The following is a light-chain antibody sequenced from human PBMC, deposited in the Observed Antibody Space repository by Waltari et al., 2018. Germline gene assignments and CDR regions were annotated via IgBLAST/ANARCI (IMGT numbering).Light chain of an antibody. Sequence: EIVMTQSPATLFVSPGERATLSCRASQTVSSNLAWYHQKPGQATRLLIYSTSTRATGVPARFSGSGSGTEFTLIISNMQSEDFAVYYCQQYNNWPPAFGQGTKLEIK. J-gene: IGKJ2*01. CDR1: QTVSSN. CDR3: QQYNNWPPA. V-gene: IGKV3-15*01. CDR2: STS.